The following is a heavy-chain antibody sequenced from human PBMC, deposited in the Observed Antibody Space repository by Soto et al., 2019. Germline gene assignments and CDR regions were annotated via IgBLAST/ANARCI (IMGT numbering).Heavy chain of an antibody. CDR1: GFTFSSYS. Sequence: EVQLVESGGGLVKPGGSLRLSCAASGFTFSSYSMNWVRQAPGTGLEWVSSISSSSSYIYYADSVQGRFTISRDNAKNSLYLKMNSLRDEDTAVYYCARDHAVSGTTVYWGQGTLVTVSS. D-gene: IGHD2-2*01. V-gene: IGHV3-21*01. CDR3: ARDHAVSGTTVY. J-gene: IGHJ4*02. CDR2: ISSSSSYI.